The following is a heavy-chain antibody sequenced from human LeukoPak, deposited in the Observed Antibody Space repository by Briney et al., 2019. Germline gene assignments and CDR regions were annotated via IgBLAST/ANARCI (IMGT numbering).Heavy chain of an antibody. CDR2: VRSKAYRGTT. D-gene: IGHD4-11*01. Sequence: GGSLRLSCTASGFTFGDYAMSRVRQAPGKGLEWVGFVRSKAYRGTTEYAASVKGRFTISRDDSKGIAYLQMNSLKTEDTAVYYCTRDLGTVTSYYFDYWGQGTLVTVSS. J-gene: IGHJ4*02. CDR1: GFTFGDYA. V-gene: IGHV3-49*04. CDR3: TRDLGTVTSYYFDY.